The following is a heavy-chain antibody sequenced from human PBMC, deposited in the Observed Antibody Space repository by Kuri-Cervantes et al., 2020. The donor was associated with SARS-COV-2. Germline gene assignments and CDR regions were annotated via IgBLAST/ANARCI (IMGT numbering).Heavy chain of an antibody. V-gene: IGHV3-43D*04. Sequence: GGSLRLSCAASGFTFDDYAMHWVRQAPGKGLEWVSLISWDGGSTYYADSVKGRFTISRDNSKNSLYLQMNGLRAEDTALYYCAKGSIVATIAYYFDYWGQGTLVTVSS. CDR3: AKGSIVATIAYYFDY. CDR1: GFTFDDYA. CDR2: ISWDGGST. J-gene: IGHJ4*01. D-gene: IGHD5-12*01.